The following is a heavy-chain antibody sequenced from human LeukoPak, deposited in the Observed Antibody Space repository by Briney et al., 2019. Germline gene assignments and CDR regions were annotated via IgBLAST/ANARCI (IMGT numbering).Heavy chain of an antibody. Sequence: EASVKVSCKASGYTFTSYGISWVRQAPGQGLEWMGRINPNSGGTNNAQKFQGWVTMTRDTSISTAYMELSRLRSDDTAVYYCARGRNLIDYWGQGTLVTVSS. CDR3: ARGRNLIDY. J-gene: IGHJ4*02. V-gene: IGHV1-2*04. CDR1: GYTFTSYG. CDR2: INPNSGGT.